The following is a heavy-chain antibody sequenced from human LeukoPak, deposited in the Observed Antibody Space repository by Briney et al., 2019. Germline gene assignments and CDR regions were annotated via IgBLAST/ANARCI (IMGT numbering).Heavy chain of an antibody. V-gene: IGHV6-1*01. D-gene: IGHD6-13*01. J-gene: IGHJ3*02. CDR3: ARGFGAAADTGAFDI. Sequence: SQTLSLTCAICGDSVSSNSAAWTWIRQSPSRGLEWLGRTYYRSKWYNDYAISVKSRITINPDTSKNQFSLQLNSVTLEDTAVYYCARGFGAAADTGAFDIWGQGTMVTVSS. CDR1: GDSVSSNSAA. CDR2: TYYRSKWYN.